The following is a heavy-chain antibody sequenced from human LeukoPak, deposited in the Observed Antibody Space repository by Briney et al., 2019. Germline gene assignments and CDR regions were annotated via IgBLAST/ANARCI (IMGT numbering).Heavy chain of an antibody. V-gene: IGHV4-59*12. CDR3: ARVYYYDSSGYYYYAFDI. D-gene: IGHD3-22*01. Sequence: SETLSLTCRFSGDSISSYSWSWIRQPTGKGLEWVGYICYSGSTNYNPSLKSRVTTSVDTSKNQFSLKLSSVTAADTAVYYCARVYYYDSSGYYYYAFDIWGQGTMVTVSS. J-gene: IGHJ3*02. CDR2: ICYSGST. CDR1: GDSISSYS.